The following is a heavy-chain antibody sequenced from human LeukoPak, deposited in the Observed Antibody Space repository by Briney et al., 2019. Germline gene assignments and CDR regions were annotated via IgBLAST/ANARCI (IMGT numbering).Heavy chain of an antibody. CDR1: GGSISSYY. CDR3: ARDRLPYEIDY. J-gene: IGHJ4*02. Sequence: SETLSLTCTVSGGSISSYYWSWIRQPPGKGLEWIGYIYYSGSTNYNPSLKSRVTISVDTSKNQFSLKLSSVTAADTAVYYCARDRLPYEIDYWGQGTLVTVSS. CDR2: IYYSGST. D-gene: IGHD3-22*01. V-gene: IGHV4-59*12.